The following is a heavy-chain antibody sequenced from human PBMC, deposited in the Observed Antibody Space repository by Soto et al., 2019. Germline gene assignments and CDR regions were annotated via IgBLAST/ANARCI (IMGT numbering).Heavy chain of an antibody. CDR1: GGTFSSYA. CDR2: IVPLFRTT. Sequence: QVQLVQSGAEAKKPGSSVKVSCKTSGGTFSSYAISWVRQAPGQGLEWMGGIVPLFRTTNYAQKFQGRVTITANTSTDTGYMELSGLRSGDTAVYFCARWGYSSTWSNLLDRSGLDVWGQGTTVTVS. J-gene: IGHJ6*02. CDR3: ARWGYSSTWSNLLDRSGLDV. D-gene: IGHD6-13*01. V-gene: IGHV1-69*06.